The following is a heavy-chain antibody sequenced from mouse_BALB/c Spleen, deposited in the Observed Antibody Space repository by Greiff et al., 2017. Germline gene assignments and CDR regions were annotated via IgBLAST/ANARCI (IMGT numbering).Heavy chain of an antibody. J-gene: IGHJ3*01. CDR1: GFTFSSYG. CDR3: ARRGDYDGPWFAY. V-gene: IGHV5-6*02. D-gene: IGHD2-4*01. CDR2: ISSGGSYT. Sequence: EVMLVESGGDLVKPGGSLKLSCAASGFTFSSYGMSWVRQTPDKRLEWVATISSGGSYTYYPDSVKGRFTISRDNAKNTLYLQMSSLKSEDTAMYYCARRGDYDGPWFAYWGQGTLVTVSA.